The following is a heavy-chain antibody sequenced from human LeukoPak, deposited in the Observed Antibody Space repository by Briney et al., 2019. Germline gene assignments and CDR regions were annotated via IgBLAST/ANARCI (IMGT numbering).Heavy chain of an antibody. D-gene: IGHD6-19*01. Sequence: SETRSLTCTVSGGSISSSSYYWGWIRQPPGKGLEWIGSIYYSGSTYYNSSLKSRVTISVDTSKNQFSLKLSSVTAADTAVYYCARGGRSGWYLDYYGMDVWGQGTTVTVSS. V-gene: IGHV4-39*07. J-gene: IGHJ6*02. CDR3: ARGGRSGWYLDYYGMDV. CDR2: IYYSGST. CDR1: GGSISSSSYY.